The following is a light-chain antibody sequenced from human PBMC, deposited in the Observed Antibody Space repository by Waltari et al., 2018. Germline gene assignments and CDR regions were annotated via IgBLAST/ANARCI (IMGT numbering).Light chain of an antibody. J-gene: IGLJ2*01. CDR2: QDS. CDR3: QAWDSSTKGV. CDR1: NLGDKY. V-gene: IGLV3-1*01. Sequence: SYELTQPPSVSVSPGQTASITSSGDNLGDKYACWYQQKPGQSPVLVIYQDSKRPSGIPERFAGSNSGNTATLTISGTQAMDEADYYCQAWDSSTKGVFGGGTKLTVL.